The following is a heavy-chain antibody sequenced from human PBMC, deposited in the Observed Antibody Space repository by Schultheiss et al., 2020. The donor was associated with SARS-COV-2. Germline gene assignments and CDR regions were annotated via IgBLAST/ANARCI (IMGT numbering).Heavy chain of an antibody. D-gene: IGHD1-26*01. CDR3: ARDRVGATLLFDY. CDR1: GGSISSSSYY. CDR2: INHSGST. V-gene: IGHV4-39*02. Sequence: SQTLSLTCTVSGGSISSSSYYWSWIRQPPGKGLEWIGEINHSGSTNYNPSLKSRVTISVDTSKNQFSLKLSSVTAADTAVYYCARDRVGATLLFDYWGQGTLVTVSS. J-gene: IGHJ4*02.